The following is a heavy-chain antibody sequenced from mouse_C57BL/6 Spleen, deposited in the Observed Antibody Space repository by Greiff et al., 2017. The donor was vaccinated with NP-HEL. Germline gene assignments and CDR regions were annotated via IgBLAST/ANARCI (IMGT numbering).Heavy chain of an antibody. V-gene: IGHV1-64*01. D-gene: IGHD1-1*01. CDR3: ARSEYYGSSYLYYYAMDY. CDR2: IHPNSGST. CDR1: GYTFTSYW. J-gene: IGHJ4*01. Sequence: VQLQQPGAELVKPGASVKLSCKASGYTFTSYWMHWVKQRPGQGLEWIGMIHPNSGSTNYNEKFKSKATLTVDKSSSTAYMQLSSLTSEDSAVYYCARSEYYGSSYLYYYAMDYWGQGTSVTVSS.